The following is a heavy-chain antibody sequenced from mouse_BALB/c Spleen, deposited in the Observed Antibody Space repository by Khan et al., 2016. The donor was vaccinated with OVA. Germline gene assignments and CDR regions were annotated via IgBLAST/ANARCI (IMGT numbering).Heavy chain of an antibody. CDR1: GYTFTTAG. CDR3: ARGEAASYRNDGGAVEN. Sequence: VQLVESGPELKKPGETVRISCKASGYTFTTAGIQWVQKMPGKGLKWIGWINTHSGVPKYAEDFKGRFALSLGISTKTAYLQITNLNNEATATYFSARGEAASYRNDGGAVENWGQGTSVTVSS. V-gene: IGHV9-4*02. J-gene: IGHJ4*01. D-gene: IGHD2-14*01. CDR2: INTHSGVP.